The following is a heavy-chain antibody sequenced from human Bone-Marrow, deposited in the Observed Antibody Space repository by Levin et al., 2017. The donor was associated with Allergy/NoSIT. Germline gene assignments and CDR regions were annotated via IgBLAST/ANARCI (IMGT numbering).Heavy chain of an antibody. CDR3: ARGRGSGWLSDAFDI. Sequence: GGSLRLSCAASGFTFSSYDMHWVRQATGKGLEWVSAIGTAGDTYYPGSVKGRFTISRENAKNSLYLQMNSLRAGDTAVYYCARGRGSGWLSDAFDIWGQGTMVTVSS. CDR1: GFTFSSYD. D-gene: IGHD6-19*01. V-gene: IGHV3-13*01. J-gene: IGHJ3*02. CDR2: IGTAGDT.